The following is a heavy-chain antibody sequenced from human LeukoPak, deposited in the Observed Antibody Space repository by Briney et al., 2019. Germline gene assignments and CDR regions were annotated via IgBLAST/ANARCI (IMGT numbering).Heavy chain of an antibody. V-gene: IGHV4-39*07. Sequence: RASETLSLTCTVSGGSISSSSYYWGWIRQPPGKGLEWIGSIYYSGSTYYNPSLKSRVTISVDTSKNQFSLKLSSVTAADTAVYYCARDRRSFPLFDPWGQGTLVTVSS. CDR3: ARDRRSFPLFDP. CDR1: GGSISSSSYY. CDR2: IYYSGST. D-gene: IGHD2-21*01. J-gene: IGHJ5*02.